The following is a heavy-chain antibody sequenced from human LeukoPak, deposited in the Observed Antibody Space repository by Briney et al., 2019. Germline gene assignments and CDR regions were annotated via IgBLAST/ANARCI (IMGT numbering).Heavy chain of an antibody. V-gene: IGHV1-69*04. CDR3: AREGSTVTSLGF. J-gene: IGHJ4*02. D-gene: IGHD4-17*01. CDR2: IVPYLNMV. Sequence: SVKVSCKGSGDNFNNYATTWVRQAPGQGFEWVGRIVPYLNMVTYAQKFQGRVTITADKSTNTVYMDLANLRFDDTAVYYCAREGSTVTSLGFWGQGSLVTVSS. CDR1: GDNFNNYA.